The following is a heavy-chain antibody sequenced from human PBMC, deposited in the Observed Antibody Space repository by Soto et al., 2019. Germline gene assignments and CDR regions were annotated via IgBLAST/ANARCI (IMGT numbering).Heavy chain of an antibody. CDR2: TSAYNGNT. CDR1: GYTFTSYG. CDR3: ARGNEYYYDSSGYINGVAFDI. D-gene: IGHD3-22*01. Sequence: GASVKVSCKASGYTFTSYGISWVRQAPGQGLEGMGWTSAYNGNTNYAQKLQGRVTMTPDTSTSTAYMELRSLRSDDTAVYYCARGNEYYYDSSGYINGVAFDIWGQGTMVTVSS. J-gene: IGHJ3*02. V-gene: IGHV1-18*04.